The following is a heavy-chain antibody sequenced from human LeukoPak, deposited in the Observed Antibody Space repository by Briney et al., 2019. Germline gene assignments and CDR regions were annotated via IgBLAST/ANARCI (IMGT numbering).Heavy chain of an antibody. J-gene: IGHJ3*02. CDR1: GGSISSYY. V-gene: IGHV4-4*07. CDR2: IYSSGST. CDR3: ARVTYSSSSISVDAFNI. Sequence: PPETLSLTCTVSGGSISSYYWSWIRQPAGKGLEWIGRIYSSGSTNYNPSLKSRVTMSVDTSKNQFSLKLTSVTAADTAVYYCARVTYSSSSISVDAFNIWGQGTVVTVSP. D-gene: IGHD6-6*01.